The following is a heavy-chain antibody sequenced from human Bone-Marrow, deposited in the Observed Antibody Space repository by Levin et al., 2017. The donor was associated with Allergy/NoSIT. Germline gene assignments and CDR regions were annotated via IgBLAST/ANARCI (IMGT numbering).Heavy chain of an antibody. D-gene: IGHD6-6*01. CDR3: ARDRGSSSRDYYYGMDV. CDR2: ISSSGSTI. Sequence: LSLTCAASGFTFRSYEMNWVRQAPGKGLEWVSYISSSGSTIYYADSVKGRFTISRDNAKNSLYLQMNSLRAEDTAVYYCARDRGSSSRDYYYGMDVWGQGTTVTVSS. J-gene: IGHJ6*02. V-gene: IGHV3-48*03. CDR1: GFTFRSYE.